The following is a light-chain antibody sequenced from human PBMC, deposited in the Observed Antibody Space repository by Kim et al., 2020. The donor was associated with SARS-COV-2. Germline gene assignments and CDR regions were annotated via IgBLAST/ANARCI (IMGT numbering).Light chain of an antibody. CDR2: GAS. CDR1: QSVSSN. CDR3: QQYNNWPPT. J-gene: IGKJ1*01. V-gene: IGKV3-15*01. Sequence: VPRGERATLSCRASQSVSSNLAWYQQKPGQAPRLLIYGASTRATGTPARFSGSGSGTEFTLTISSLQSEDFAVYYCQQYNNWPPTFGQGTKVDIK.